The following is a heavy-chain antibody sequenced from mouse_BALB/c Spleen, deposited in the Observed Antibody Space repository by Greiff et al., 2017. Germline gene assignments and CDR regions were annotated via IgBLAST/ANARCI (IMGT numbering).Heavy chain of an antibody. CDR3: ARRATVGYYFDY. Sequence: EVNLVESGGGLVKPGGSLKLSCAASGFTFSSYAMSWVRQTPEKRLEWVATISSGGSYTYYPDSVKGRFTISRDNAKNTLYLQMSSLRSEDTAMYYCARRATVGYYFDYWGQGTTLTVSS. V-gene: IGHV5-9-3*01. J-gene: IGHJ2*01. CDR2: ISSGGSYT. D-gene: IGHD1-1*01. CDR1: GFTFSSYA.